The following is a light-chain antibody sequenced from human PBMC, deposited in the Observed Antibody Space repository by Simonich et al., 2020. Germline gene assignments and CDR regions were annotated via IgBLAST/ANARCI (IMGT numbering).Light chain of an antibody. CDR3: PQYDNLPQVEGRGRTVT. CDR2: DAS. V-gene: IGKV1-33*01. J-gene: IGKJ3*01. Sequence: DIQMTQSPSSLSASVGDRVTITCQASQDISNYLNWYQQKPGKAPKLLIYDASNLETGVPSRVSGSGSGTDFSFTNSSPQPEDIATYYCPQYDNLPQVEGRGRTVTFGPGTKVDIK. CDR1: QDISNY.